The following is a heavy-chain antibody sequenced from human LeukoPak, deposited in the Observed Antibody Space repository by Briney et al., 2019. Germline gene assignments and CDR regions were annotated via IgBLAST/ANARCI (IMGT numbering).Heavy chain of an antibody. CDR1: GGSTSSYY. CDR2: IYYSGST. D-gene: IGHD2-15*01. J-gene: IGHJ4*02. V-gene: IGHV4-59*01. Sequence: PSETLSLTCTVSGGSTSSYYWGWIRQPPGKGLECIGYIYYSGSTNYNPSLKSRVTISVDTSKNQFSLKLSSVTAADTAVYYCARGGYWFDYWGQGTLVTVSS. CDR3: ARGGYWFDY.